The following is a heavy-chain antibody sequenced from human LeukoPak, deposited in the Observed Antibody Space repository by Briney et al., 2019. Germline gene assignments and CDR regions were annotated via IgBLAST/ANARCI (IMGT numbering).Heavy chain of an antibody. Sequence: GASVKVSCKASGYTFTGYYMHWVRQAPGQGLEWMGWINPNSGGTNYAQKFQGRVTMTRDTSISTAYMELSRLRSDDTAVYYCARGSRRDFWSRYSYFDYWGQGTLVTVSS. CDR3: ARGSRRDFWSRYSYFDY. D-gene: IGHD3-3*01. V-gene: IGHV1-2*02. CDR2: INPNSGGT. J-gene: IGHJ4*02. CDR1: GYTFTGYY.